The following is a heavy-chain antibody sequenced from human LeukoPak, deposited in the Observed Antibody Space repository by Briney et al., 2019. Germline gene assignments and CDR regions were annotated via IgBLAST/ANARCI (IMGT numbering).Heavy chain of an antibody. CDR3: ARDRDSGSYLAPYY. J-gene: IGHJ4*02. CDR1: GYTFTGYY. V-gene: IGHV1-2*02. D-gene: IGHD1-26*01. CDR2: INPNSGGT. Sequence: GASVKVSCKASGYTFTGYYMHWVRQAPGQGLVWMGWINPNSGGTNYAQKFQGRVTMTRDTSISTAYMELSRLRSDDTAVYYCARDRDSGSYLAPYYWGQGTLVTVSS.